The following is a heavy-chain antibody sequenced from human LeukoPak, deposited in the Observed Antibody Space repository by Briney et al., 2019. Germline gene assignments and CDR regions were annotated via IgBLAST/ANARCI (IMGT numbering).Heavy chain of an antibody. Sequence: GGSLRLSCAASGFTFSSYAMSWVRRAPGKGLEWVSAISGSGGSTYYADSVKGRFTISRDNSKNTLYLQMNSLRAEDTAVYYCANEPPHRRSIPRGYSYGWGQGTLVTVSS. CDR3: ANEPPHRRSIPRGYSYG. D-gene: IGHD5-18*01. CDR1: GFTFSSYA. CDR2: ISGSGGST. J-gene: IGHJ4*02. V-gene: IGHV3-23*01.